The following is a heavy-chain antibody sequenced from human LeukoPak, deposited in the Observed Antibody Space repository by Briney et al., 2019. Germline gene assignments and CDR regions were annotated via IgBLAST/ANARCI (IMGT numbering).Heavy chain of an antibody. V-gene: IGHV3-23*01. J-gene: IGHJ4*02. Sequence: GGSLRLSCAASGFTFSSYAMSWVRQAPGKGLEGVSAISGSGGSTYYADSVKGRFTISRDNSKNTLYLQMNSLRAEDTAVYYCAKEGASVVGATIPSDFWGQGTLVTVSS. D-gene: IGHD1-26*01. CDR2: ISGSGGST. CDR3: AKEGASVVGATIPSDF. CDR1: GFTFSSYA.